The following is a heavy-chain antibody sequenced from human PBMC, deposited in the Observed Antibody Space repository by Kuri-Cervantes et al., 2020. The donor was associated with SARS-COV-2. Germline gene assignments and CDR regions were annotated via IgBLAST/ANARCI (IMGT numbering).Heavy chain of an antibody. J-gene: IGHJ5*02. V-gene: IGHV3-53*01. CDR2: IYSSGST. Sequence: LALTCASSGFTVNSNYMSWVRQAPGKGMEWVSVIYSSGSTNYADSVKGRFTISRDNFQNTLYLQMSSLRAEDTAVYYCARGRGPGDFWSGLNWFDPWGQGTLVTVSS. CDR1: GFTVNSNY. CDR3: ARGRGPGDFWSGLNWFDP. D-gene: IGHD3-3*01.